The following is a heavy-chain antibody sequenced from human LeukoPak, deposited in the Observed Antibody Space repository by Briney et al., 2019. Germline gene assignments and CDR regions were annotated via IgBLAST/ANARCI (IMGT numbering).Heavy chain of an antibody. CDR3: ATVRSGWYGPYRWFDP. Sequence: ASVKVSCKVSGYTLTELSMHWVRQAPGRGLEWMGGFDPEDGETIYAQKFQGRVTMTEDTSTDTAYMELSSLRSEDTAVYYCATVRSGWYGPYRWFDPWGQGTLVTVSS. CDR2: FDPEDGET. CDR1: GYTLTELS. V-gene: IGHV1-24*01. D-gene: IGHD6-19*01. J-gene: IGHJ5*02.